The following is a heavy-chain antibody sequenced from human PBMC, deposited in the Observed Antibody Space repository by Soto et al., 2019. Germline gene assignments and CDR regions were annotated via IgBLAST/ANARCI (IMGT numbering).Heavy chain of an antibody. CDR3: ARADPRKKVPLPFLARRDERAFDF. CDR2: INHSGST. CDR1: GGSFSGYY. D-gene: IGHD1-1*01. J-gene: IGHJ3*01. V-gene: IGHV4-34*01. Sequence: ETLSLTCAGYGGSFSGYYWSWIRQPPGKGLEWIGEINHSGSTNYNPSLKSRVTISVDTSKNQFSLKLSSVTAADTAVYYCARADPRKKVPLPFLARRDERAFDFSCQATLVTL.